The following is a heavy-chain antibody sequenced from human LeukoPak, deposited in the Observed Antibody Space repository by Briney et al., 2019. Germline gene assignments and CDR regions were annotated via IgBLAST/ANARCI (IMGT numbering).Heavy chain of an antibody. CDR3: ARFQNQPYSSGWSDY. D-gene: IGHD6-19*01. J-gene: IGHJ4*02. CDR2: IYTSGST. CDR1: GGSISSGTYY. Sequence: SETLSLTCTVSGGSISSGTYYWSWLRQPAGLGLEWVGRIYTSGSTNYNPSLKSRVTISVDTSKNQFSLKLTSVTAADTAVYYCARFQNQPYSSGWSDYWGQGTLVTVSS. V-gene: IGHV4-61*02.